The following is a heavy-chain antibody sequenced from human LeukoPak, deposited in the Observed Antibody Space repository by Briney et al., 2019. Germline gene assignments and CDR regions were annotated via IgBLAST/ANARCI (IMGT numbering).Heavy chain of an antibody. D-gene: IGHD3-22*01. CDR3: AREAYDSSGRTQHHDAFDI. V-gene: IGHV3-7*01. CDR2: IKQDGGET. CDR1: GFTFSSYW. Sequence: GGSLRLSCAASGFTFSSYWMSWVRQAPGKGLEWVANIKQDGGETYYVDSVKGRFTISRDNAKNSLYLQMNSLRAEDTAVYYCAREAYDSSGRTQHHDAFDIWGQGTMVTVSS. J-gene: IGHJ3*02.